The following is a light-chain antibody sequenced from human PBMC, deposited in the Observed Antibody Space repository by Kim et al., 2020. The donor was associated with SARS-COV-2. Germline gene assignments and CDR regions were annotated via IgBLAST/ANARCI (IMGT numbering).Light chain of an antibody. CDR2: GKN. CDR3: NSRDSSGNHVV. V-gene: IGLV3-19*01. J-gene: IGLJ2*01. Sequence: ALGRTVRITCQGDSLRSYYASWYQQKPGQAPVLVIYGKNNRPSGIPDRFSGSSSGNTASLTITGAQAEDEADYYCNSRDSSGNHVVFGRGTQLTVL. CDR1: SLRSYY.